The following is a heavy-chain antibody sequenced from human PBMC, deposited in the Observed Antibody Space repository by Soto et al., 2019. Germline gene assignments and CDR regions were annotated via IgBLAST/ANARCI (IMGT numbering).Heavy chain of an antibody. CDR3: APRGV. CDR1: GFTFSSSA. Sequence: EVQLLESGGGLVQPGGSLRLSCAASGFTFSSSAMSWVRQAPGKGLEWVSAITGSDNSTYYADSVKGRFTISRDNSNNTLYLQMSSLRADDPAVYYWAPRGVWGQGTTVTVSS. CDR2: ITGSDNST. J-gene: IGHJ6*02. V-gene: IGHV3-23*01.